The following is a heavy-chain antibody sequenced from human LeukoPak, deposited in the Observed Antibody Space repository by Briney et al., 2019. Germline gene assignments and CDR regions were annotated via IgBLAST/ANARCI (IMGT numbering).Heavy chain of an antibody. D-gene: IGHD3-9*01. J-gene: IGHJ4*02. CDR1: DYTFTSYG. Sequence: ASVKVSCKASDYTFTSYGISWVRQAPGQGLEWMGWISAYNGNTNYAQKLQGRVTMTTDTSTGTAYMELRSLRSDDTAVYYCARSGYDILTGYYTDQPPNDYWGQGTLVTVSS. CDR2: ISAYNGNT. CDR3: ARSGYDILTGYYTDQPPNDY. V-gene: IGHV1-18*01.